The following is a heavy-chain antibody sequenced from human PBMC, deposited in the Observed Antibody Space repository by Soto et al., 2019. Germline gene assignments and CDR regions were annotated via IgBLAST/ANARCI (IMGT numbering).Heavy chain of an antibody. CDR1: GFTFSSYS. CDR2: ISSSSSYI. V-gene: IGHV3-21*01. CDR3: ARGGRGIAAAGTLNEFDY. J-gene: IGHJ4*02. Sequence: EVQLVESGGGLVKPGGSLRLSCAASGFTFSSYSMNWVRQAPGKGLEWVSSISSSSSYIYYADSVKGRFTISRDNAKNSLYLQMNSLRAEDTAVYYCARGGRGIAAAGTLNEFDYWGQGTLVTVSS. D-gene: IGHD6-13*01.